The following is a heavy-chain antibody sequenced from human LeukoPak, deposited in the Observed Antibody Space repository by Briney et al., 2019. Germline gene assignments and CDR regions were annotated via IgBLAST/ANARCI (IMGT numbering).Heavy chain of an antibody. CDR3: AHRRSDMATVSFDS. V-gene: IGHV2-5*01. Sequence: SGPTLVKPTQTLTLTCTFSGFSLTTSGVGVGWIRQPPGKALEWLAFINGIDEKRYTPSLQSRLTITKDNSKNQVVLTMTVMDPVDTATYYCAHRRSDMATVSFDSWGQGTLVTVSS. J-gene: IGHJ4*02. CDR1: GFSLTTSGVG. CDR2: INGIDEK. D-gene: IGHD5-24*01.